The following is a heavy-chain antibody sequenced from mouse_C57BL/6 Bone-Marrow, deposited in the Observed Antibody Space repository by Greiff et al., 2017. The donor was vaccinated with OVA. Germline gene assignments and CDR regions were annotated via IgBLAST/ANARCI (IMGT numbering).Heavy chain of an antibody. CDR1: GYTFTSYW. D-gene: IGHD2-4*01. CDR2: IHPSDSDT. J-gene: IGHJ4*01. Sequence: QVQLQQPGAELVKPGASVKVSCKASGYTFTSYWMHWVKQRPGQGLEWIGRIHPSDSDTNYNQKFKGKATLTVDKSSSTAYMQLSSLTSAASSVYYCATRYYDYDHYSIDYWCQGTSVTVSS. V-gene: IGHV1-74*01. CDR3: ATRYYDYDHYSIDY.